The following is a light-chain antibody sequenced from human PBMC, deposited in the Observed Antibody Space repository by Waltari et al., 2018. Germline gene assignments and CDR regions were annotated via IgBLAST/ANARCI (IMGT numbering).Light chain of an antibody. Sequence: DIVMTQSPDSLAGSRGERATSNCKSRQSVLYSSNNKNYLAWYQQKPGHPPKLLIYWASTRESGVPDRFSGSGSGTDFTLTISSLQAEDVAVYYCQQYYSTPWTFGQGTKVEIK. J-gene: IGKJ1*01. V-gene: IGKV4-1*01. CDR3: QQYYSTPWT. CDR2: WAS. CDR1: QSVLYSSNNKNY.